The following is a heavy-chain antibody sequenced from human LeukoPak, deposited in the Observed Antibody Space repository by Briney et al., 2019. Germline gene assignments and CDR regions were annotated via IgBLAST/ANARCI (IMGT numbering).Heavy chain of an antibody. CDR3: ARDSPLWMIVVVTDDAFDI. CDR2: ISAYNGNT. J-gene: IGHJ3*02. CDR1: GYTFTSYG. Sequence: GASVKVSCKASGYTFTSYGISWVRQAPGQGLEWMGWISAYNGNTNYAQKLQGRVTMTTDTSTSTAYMELRSLGSDDTAVYYCARDSPLWMIVVVTDDAFDIWGQGTMVTVSS. D-gene: IGHD3-22*01. V-gene: IGHV1-18*01.